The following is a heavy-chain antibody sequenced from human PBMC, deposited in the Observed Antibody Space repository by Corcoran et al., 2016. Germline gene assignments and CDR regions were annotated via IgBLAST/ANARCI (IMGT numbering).Heavy chain of an antibody. CDR2: ISWDGGST. Sequence: EVQLVESGGVVVQPGGSLRLSCAASGFTFDDYTMHWVRQAPGKGLEWVSLISWDGGSTYYADSVKGRFTISRDNSKNSLYLQMNSLRTEDTALYYCAKGDYEFWSGYEKSYGMDVWGQGTTVTVSS. D-gene: IGHD3-3*01. CDR1: GFTFDDYT. J-gene: IGHJ6*02. CDR3: AKGDYEFWSGYEKSYGMDV. V-gene: IGHV3-43*01.